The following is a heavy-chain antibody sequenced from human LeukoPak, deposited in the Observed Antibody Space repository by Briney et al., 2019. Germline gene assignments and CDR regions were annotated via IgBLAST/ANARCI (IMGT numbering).Heavy chain of an antibody. Sequence: SVKVSCKASGGTFISYAISWVRQAPGQGLEWMGGIIPIFGTANYAQKFQGRVTITADKSTSTAYMELSSLRSEDTAVYYCAMNNYGDYFAFDYWGQGTLVTVSS. V-gene: IGHV1-69*06. D-gene: IGHD4-17*01. J-gene: IGHJ4*02. CDR3: AMNNYGDYFAFDY. CDR1: GGTFISYA. CDR2: IIPIFGTA.